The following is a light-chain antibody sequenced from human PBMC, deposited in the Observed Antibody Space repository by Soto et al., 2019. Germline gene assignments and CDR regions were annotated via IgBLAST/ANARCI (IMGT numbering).Light chain of an antibody. V-gene: IGKV3-20*01. CDR1: QSVSSSF. CDR3: QQYRSLPPFT. CDR2: GAS. J-gene: IGKJ3*01. Sequence: EIVLTQSPGTLSLSPGERATLSCRASQSVSSSFLAWYQQKPGQAPRLLMYGASSRATGIPDRFSGSGSETAFTLTISRLETEDFAVYYCQQYRSLPPFTFGPGTKVDIK.